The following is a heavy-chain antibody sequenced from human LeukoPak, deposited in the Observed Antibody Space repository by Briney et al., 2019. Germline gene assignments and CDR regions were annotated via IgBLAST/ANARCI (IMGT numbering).Heavy chain of an antibody. J-gene: IGHJ4*02. CDR3: AKDRPDYYDSSGLIDY. CDR1: GLISSIYE. CDR2: ISQSGSST. Sequence: PGGSLRLSCIVSGLISSIYEMNWVRQAPGKGLEWVSYISQSGSSTDYAESVKGRFTISRDNAKNTLYLQMNSLRAEDTAVYYCAKDRPDYYDSSGLIDYWGQGTLVTVSS. V-gene: IGHV3-48*03. D-gene: IGHD3-22*01.